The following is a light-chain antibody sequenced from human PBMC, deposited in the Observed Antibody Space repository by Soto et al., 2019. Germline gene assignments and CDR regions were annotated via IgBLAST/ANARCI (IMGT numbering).Light chain of an antibody. V-gene: IGKV1-39*01. Sequence: DIQMTQSPSSLSASVGDRVTISCRASQTINTYVNWYLQKPGKAPKLLIYAASSLHSGVPSRLSGSGSGTYFTLTISSLQPEDFATYYCQQSFSTPRTFGQGTKVEIK. CDR2: AAS. CDR1: QTINTY. J-gene: IGKJ1*01. CDR3: QQSFSTPRT.